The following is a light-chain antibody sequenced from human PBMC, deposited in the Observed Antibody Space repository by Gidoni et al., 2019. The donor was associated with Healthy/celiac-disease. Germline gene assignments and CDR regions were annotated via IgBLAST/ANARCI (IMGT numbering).Light chain of an antibody. CDR2: AAS. CDR3: QLSYSTLT. V-gene: IGKV1-39*01. Sequence: DIQMTQSPSSLSASVGDRVSLSQSISGYLNWYQQKPGKAPKLLIYAASTLRSGVPSRFSGSGSGTDFTLTISSLQPDDFATYYCQLSYSTLTFGPGTKVDIK. CDR1: QSISGY. J-gene: IGKJ3*01.